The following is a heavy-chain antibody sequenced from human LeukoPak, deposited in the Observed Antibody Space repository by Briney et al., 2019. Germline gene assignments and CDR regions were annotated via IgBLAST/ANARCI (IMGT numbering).Heavy chain of an antibody. CDR2: INQDGSEK. CDR1: GSTFSRYW. V-gene: IGHV3-7*01. Sequence: PGWSLTLSCAASGSTFSRYWMTWVRQSPGKGLEWVANINQDGSEKYYGDSVTGRFTISRDNAENSLFLQMNSLRADDTGVYYCARAREAPANVFPDHWGQGVVVTVSS. CDR3: ARAREAPANVFPDH. J-gene: IGHJ4*02. D-gene: IGHD2-15*01.